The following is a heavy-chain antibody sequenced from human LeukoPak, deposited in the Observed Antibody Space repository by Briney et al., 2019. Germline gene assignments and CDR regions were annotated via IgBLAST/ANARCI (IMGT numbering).Heavy chain of an antibody. V-gene: IGHV4-34*01. D-gene: IGHD2-2*01. CDR3: ARGRRVKGYCSSTSCYAGNWFDP. CDR1: GGSFSGYY. J-gene: IGHJ5*02. CDR2: INHSGST. Sequence: PPETLSLTCAVYGGSFSGYYWSWIRQPPGKGLEWIGEINHSGSTNYNPSLKSRVTISVDTSKNQFSLKLSSVTAADTAVYYCARGRRVKGYCSSTSCYAGNWFDPWGQGTLVTVSS.